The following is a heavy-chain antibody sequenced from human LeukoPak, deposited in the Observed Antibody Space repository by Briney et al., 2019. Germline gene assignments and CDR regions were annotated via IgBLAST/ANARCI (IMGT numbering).Heavy chain of an antibody. J-gene: IGHJ2*01. CDR2: INPRGGST. CDR1: GYTFTSYD. CDR3: AREPYDSSGYHFFDL. D-gene: IGHD3-22*01. V-gene: IGHV1-46*01. Sequence: ASVKVSCKASGYTFTSYDMHWVRQAPGQGLEWMGIINPRGGSTSYAQKFQGRVTMTRDTSTSTVYMELSSLRSEDTAVCYCAREPYDSSGYHFFDLWGRGTLVTVSS.